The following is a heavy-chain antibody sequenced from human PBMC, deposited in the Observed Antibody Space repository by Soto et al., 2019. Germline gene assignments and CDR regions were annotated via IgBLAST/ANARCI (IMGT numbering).Heavy chain of an antibody. CDR1: GGTFSKYA. CDR2: INPIFGTA. CDR3: ARGWETVGATTAFAY. D-gene: IGHD1-26*01. J-gene: IGHJ4*02. V-gene: IGHV1-69*06. Sequence: QVQLVQSGAEVKKPGSSVKVSCKASGGTFSKYAINWVRQAPGRGLEWMGGINPIFGTAAYAQKFQGRITITADKSTTTAYMEVSSVTSDDTAVYYCARGWETVGATTAFAYWGQGTLVTVSS.